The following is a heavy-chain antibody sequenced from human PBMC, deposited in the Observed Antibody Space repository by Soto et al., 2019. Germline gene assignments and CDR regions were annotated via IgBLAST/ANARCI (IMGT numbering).Heavy chain of an antibody. J-gene: IGHJ4*02. D-gene: IGHD6-19*01. V-gene: IGHV3-30*18. Sequence: QVHLVESGGGVVQPGRSLRLSCAASGFTFSSYAMHWVRRTPGKGLECVALISYDGINKYHADSVKGRFTVSRDNSKSTLYLQMNSLSAEDTAVYYCVKDGVSGWSDYFFDYWGQGTLVTVSS. CDR3: VKDGVSGWSDYFFDY. CDR2: ISYDGINK. CDR1: GFTFSSYA.